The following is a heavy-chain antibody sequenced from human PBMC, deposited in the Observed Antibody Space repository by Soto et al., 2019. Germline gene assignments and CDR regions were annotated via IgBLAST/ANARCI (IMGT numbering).Heavy chain of an antibody. V-gene: IGHV4-31*03. Sequence: SETLSLTCTVSGGSISSGGYYWSWIRQHPGKGLEWIGYIYYSGSTYYNPSLKGRVTISVDTSKNQFSLKLSSVTAADTAVYYCAKFRKWDSSGYYYLDGMEVWGQGTTVTVSS. D-gene: IGHD3-22*01. CDR2: IYYSGST. J-gene: IGHJ6*02. CDR3: AKFRKWDSSGYYYLDGMEV. CDR1: GGSISSGGYY.